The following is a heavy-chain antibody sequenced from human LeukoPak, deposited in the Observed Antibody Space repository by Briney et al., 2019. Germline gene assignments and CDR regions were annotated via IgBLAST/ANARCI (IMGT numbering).Heavy chain of an antibody. V-gene: IGHV1-69*13. Sequence: ASVKVSCKASGGTFSSYAISWVRQAPGQGLEWMGGIIPIFGTANYAQKFQGRVTITADESTSTAYMELSSLRSEDAAVYYCARDITELYFDYWGQGTLITVSS. CDR2: IIPIFGTA. D-gene: IGHD1-26*01. CDR3: ARDITELYFDY. J-gene: IGHJ4*02. CDR1: GGTFSSYA.